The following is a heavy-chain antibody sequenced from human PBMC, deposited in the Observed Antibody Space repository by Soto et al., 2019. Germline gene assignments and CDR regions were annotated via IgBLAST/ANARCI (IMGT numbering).Heavy chain of an antibody. J-gene: IGHJ3*02. D-gene: IGHD1-20*01. CDR1: GGSISSYY. CDR3: ARDRYNRNDFAFDI. V-gene: IGHV4-59*01. CDR2: IYYSGST. Sequence: SSETLSLTCTVSGGSISSYYWSWIRQPPGKGLEWIGYIYYSGSTNYNPSLKSRVTISVDTSKNQFSLKLSSVTAADTAVYYCARDRYNRNDFAFDIWGQGTMVTVSS.